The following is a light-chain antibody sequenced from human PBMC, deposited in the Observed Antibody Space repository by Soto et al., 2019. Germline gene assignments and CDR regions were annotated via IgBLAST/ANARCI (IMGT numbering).Light chain of an antibody. CDR1: QSVSRY. CDR3: QQRQYWPPIT. CDR2: DAS. J-gene: IGKJ5*01. V-gene: IGKV3-11*01. Sequence: EIVLTQSPATLSLSPGERATLSCRASQSVSRYLAWYQQKPGQAPRLLIYDASNRATGIPARFSGSGSGTDFTLTISSLEPEDFAVYYCQQRQYWPPITFGQGTRLEI.